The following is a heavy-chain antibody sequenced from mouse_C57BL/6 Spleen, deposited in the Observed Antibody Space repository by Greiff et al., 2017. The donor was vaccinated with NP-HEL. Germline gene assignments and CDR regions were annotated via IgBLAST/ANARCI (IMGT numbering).Heavy chain of an antibody. Sequence: EVMLVESGGGLVKPGGSLKLSCAASGFTFSSYAMSWVRQTPEKRLEWVATISDGGSYTYYPDNVKGRFTISRDNAKNNLYLQMSQLKPEDTAMYYCARGDNYFDYWGQGTTLTVSS. CDR2: ISDGGSYT. J-gene: IGHJ2*01. CDR3: ARGDNYFDY. V-gene: IGHV5-4*03. CDR1: GFTFSSYA.